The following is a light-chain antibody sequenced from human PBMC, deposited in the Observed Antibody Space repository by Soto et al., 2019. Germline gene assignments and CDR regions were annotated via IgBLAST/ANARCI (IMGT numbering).Light chain of an antibody. CDR1: QSISRY. J-gene: IGKJ4*01. CDR2: AAS. CDR3: QQSYSTPRT. V-gene: IGKV1-39*01. Sequence: DIQMTQSPSSLSASVGDRVTITCRASQSISRYLKWYQQKPGQAPKILIYAASSLQSGVPSRFSGGGSGSAFSLTISSLQPEDFATYYCQQSYSTPRTFGGGTKVEIK.